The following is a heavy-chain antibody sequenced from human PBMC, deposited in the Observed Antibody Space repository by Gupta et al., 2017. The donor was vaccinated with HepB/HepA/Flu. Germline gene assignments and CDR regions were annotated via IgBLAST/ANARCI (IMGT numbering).Heavy chain of an antibody. D-gene: IGHD6-19*01. J-gene: IGHJ4*02. CDR3: AKNCSGSYWSH. CDR2: SSDSGATT. Sequence: EVQLMESGGGLIQPGGSLRLSCAASGFPFDTCAINWVRQAPGKGLEWVSGSSDSGATTYHADSVKGRFTISRDNSKKTVFLQMNSLRAEDTAVYYCAKNCSGSYWSHWGQGTLVTVSS. V-gene: IGHV3-23*01. CDR1: GFPFDTCA.